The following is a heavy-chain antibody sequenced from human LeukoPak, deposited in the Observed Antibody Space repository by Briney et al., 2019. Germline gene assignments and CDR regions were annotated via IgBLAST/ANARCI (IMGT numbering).Heavy chain of an antibody. V-gene: IGHV1-69*06. J-gene: IGHJ4*02. CDR1: GGTFSSYA. CDR3: ARDGVFRSSAPDY. Sequence: GASVKVSCKASGGTFSSYAISWVRQAPGQGLEWMGGIIPIFGTANYAQKFQGRVTITADKSTSTAYMELSSLRSEDTAVYYCARDGVFRSSAPDYWGQGTLVTVSS. CDR2: IIPIFGTA. D-gene: IGHD6-6*01.